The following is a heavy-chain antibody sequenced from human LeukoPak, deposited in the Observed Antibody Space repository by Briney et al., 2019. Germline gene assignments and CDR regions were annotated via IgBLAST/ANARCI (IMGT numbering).Heavy chain of an antibody. J-gene: IGHJ6*02. D-gene: IGHD1-20*01. Sequence: ASVKVSCKASGYTFTSYAMHWVRQAPGQRLEWMGWINAGNGNTKYSQKFQGRVTITRDTSASTAYMELSSLRSEDTAVYYCARAYNWNLNYYYGMDVWGQGTTVTVSS. CDR3: ARAYNWNLNYYYGMDV. V-gene: IGHV1-3*01. CDR1: GYTFTSYA. CDR2: INAGNGNT.